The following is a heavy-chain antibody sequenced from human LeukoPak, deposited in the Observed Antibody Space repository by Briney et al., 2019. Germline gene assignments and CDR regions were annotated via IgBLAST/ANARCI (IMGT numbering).Heavy chain of an antibody. D-gene: IGHD3-9*01. Sequence: SETLSLTCTVSGGSISSYYWSWIRQPPGKGLEWIGYIYYSGSTNYNPSLKSRVTISVDTSKNQFSLKLSSVTAADTAVYYCARHAPGKDWDILTDYYFDYWGQGTLVTVSS. CDR2: IYYSGST. CDR3: ARHAPGKDWDILTDYYFDY. CDR1: GGSISSYY. V-gene: IGHV4-59*08. J-gene: IGHJ4*02.